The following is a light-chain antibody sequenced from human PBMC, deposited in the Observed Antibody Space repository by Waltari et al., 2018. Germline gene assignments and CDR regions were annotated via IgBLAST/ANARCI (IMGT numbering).Light chain of an antibody. Sequence: QSVVTQSPSASGAPGQRVTISCSGSNSNIGSSTVNWYQKVPGTAPRLLIYSNDQRPSGVPGRFSASKSGNSASLAISGLQSEDEADYYCATWDARLTAVVFGGGTKVTVL. CDR3: ATWDARLTAVV. J-gene: IGLJ2*01. CDR2: SND. CDR1: NSNIGSST. V-gene: IGLV1-44*01.